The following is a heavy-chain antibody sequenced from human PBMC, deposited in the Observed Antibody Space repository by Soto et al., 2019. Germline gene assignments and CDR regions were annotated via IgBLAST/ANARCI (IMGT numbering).Heavy chain of an antibody. CDR2: IVVGSGNT. Sequence: ASVKVSCKASGFTFTSSAVQWVRQARGQRLEWIGWIVVGSGNTNYAQKFQERVTITRDMSTSTAYMELSSLRSEDTAVYYCAAFPLYYGVLDFDCWGQGTLVTVSS. CDR1: GFTFTSSA. J-gene: IGHJ4*02. CDR3: AAFPLYYGVLDFDC. D-gene: IGHD4-17*01. V-gene: IGHV1-58*01.